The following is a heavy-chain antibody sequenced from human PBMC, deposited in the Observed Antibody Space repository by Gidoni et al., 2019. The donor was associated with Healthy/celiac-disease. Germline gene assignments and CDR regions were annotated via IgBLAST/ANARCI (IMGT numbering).Heavy chain of an antibody. CDR2: IWYDGSNK. CDR1: GFTFSSYG. Sequence: QVQLVESGGGVVQPGRSLRLSCAASGFTFSSYGMHWVRQAPGKGLEWVAVIWYDGSNKYYADSVKGRFTISRDNSKNTLYLQMNSLGAEDTAVYYCARDRYYGSGVDDDAFDIWGQGTMVTVSS. CDR3: ARDRYYGSGVDDDAFDI. D-gene: IGHD3-10*01. V-gene: IGHV3-33*01. J-gene: IGHJ3*02.